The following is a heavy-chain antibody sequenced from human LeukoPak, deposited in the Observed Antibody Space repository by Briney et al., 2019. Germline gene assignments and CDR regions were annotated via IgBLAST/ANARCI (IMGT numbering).Heavy chain of an antibody. J-gene: IGHJ5*02. V-gene: IGHV4-34*01. Sequence: SETLSLTCAVYGWSFNDYYWNWIRRPPGKGLEWIGEINTRGDTNFNPSLKSRVTISVDTSKNQFSLRLTSMIAADTAVYYCARGQVPAARGYNWFDPWGQGTLVTVSS. D-gene: IGHD2-2*01. CDR2: INTRGDT. CDR3: ARGQVPAARGYNWFDP. CDR1: GWSFNDYY.